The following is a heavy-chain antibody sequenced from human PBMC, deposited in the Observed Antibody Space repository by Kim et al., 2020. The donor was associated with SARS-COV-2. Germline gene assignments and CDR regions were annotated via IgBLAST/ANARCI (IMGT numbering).Heavy chain of an antibody. CDR1: GYTFTGYY. J-gene: IGHJ6*02. CDR2: INPNSGGT. CDR3: ARETLTVTTKGGMDV. V-gene: IGHV1-2*06. Sequence: ASVKVSCKASGYTFTGYYMHWVRQAPGQGLEWMGRINPNSGGTNYAQKFQGRVTMTRDTSISTAYMELSRLRSDDTAVYYCARETLTVTTKGGMDVWGQGTTVTVSS. D-gene: IGHD4-17*01.